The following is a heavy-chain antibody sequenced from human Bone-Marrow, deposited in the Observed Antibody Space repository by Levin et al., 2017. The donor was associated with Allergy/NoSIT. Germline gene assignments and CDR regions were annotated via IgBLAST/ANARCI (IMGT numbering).Heavy chain of an antibody. CDR2: IDPSGGTT. D-gene: IGHD5-12*01. V-gene: IGHV1-46*01. CDR1: GYTFIHYY. Sequence: GASVKVSCMASGYTFIHYYIHWVRQAPGQAFEWMGFIDPSGGTTKYAQKFQGRVTLTRDTSTSTVHMHLSGLRSADTAVYYCARINSGYDNWGQGTLVTVSS. J-gene: IGHJ4*02. CDR3: ARINSGYDN.